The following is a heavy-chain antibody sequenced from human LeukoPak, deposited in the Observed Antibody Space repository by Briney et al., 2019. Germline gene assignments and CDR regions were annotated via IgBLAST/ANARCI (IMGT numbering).Heavy chain of an antibody. Sequence: GGSLRLSCAASGFTFSDYYRRWVRRAPGKGLEWVGFIRRKTYGCTPECAASVKGRFTISRDDSKSIAYLQMDSLKTEDTAIYYCIAYGSGSFRDWGQGTLVTVSS. CDR1: GFTFSDYY. CDR2: IRRKTYGCTP. V-gene: IGHV3-71*01. J-gene: IGHJ4*02. D-gene: IGHD3-10*01. CDR3: IAYGSGSFRD.